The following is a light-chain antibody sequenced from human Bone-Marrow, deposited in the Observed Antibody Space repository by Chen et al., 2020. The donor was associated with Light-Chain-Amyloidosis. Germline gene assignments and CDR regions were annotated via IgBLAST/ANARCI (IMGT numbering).Light chain of an antibody. J-gene: IGLJ3*02. CDR1: SGSIATNY. CDR2: EDD. V-gene: IGLV6-57*01. CDR3: QSYQGSSQGV. Sequence: NLMLTHPHSVLESPRQTVSISRTRSSGSIATNYVQWYQQRPGSSPTTVIYEDDQRPSGLPDRFSGSIDRSSNSASLTISGLKTEDEADYYCQSYQGSSQGVFGGGTKLTVL.